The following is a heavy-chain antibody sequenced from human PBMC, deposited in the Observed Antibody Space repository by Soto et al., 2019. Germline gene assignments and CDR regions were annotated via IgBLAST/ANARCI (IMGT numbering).Heavy chain of an antibody. V-gene: IGHV4-30-4*01. CDR1: GDSLRSGDYY. J-gene: IGHJ5*02. Sequence: QVQLQESGPGLVKPSQTLSLTCTVSGDSLRSGDYYWRWVRQPPGKGLEWIGYIHNSGSTYYEPSLRSRLTISEDLSKNQLSLRLTAVTAADTAVYYCARGVDTMAFDHWGQGTLVTVSS. CDR2: IHNSGST. D-gene: IGHD2-2*01. CDR3: ARGVDTMAFDH.